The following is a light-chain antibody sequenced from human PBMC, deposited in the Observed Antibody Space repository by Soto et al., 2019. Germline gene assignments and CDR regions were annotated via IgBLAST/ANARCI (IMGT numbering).Light chain of an antibody. CDR1: SSNIGNNY. V-gene: IGLV1-47*01. CDR3: AAWDDSLSGVV. J-gene: IGLJ2*01. CDR2: RNN. Sequence: QSVLTQPPSASGTPGQRVTISCSGSSSNIGNNYVSWYQQLPGTAPKLLIDRNNQRPSGVPDRFSGSKSGTSASLAISGLRSEEEADYYWAAWDDSLSGVVFGGGTKLTVL.